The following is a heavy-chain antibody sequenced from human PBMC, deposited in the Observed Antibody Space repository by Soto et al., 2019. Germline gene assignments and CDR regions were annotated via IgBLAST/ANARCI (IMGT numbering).Heavy chain of an antibody. CDR2: IHSSGSI. V-gene: IGHV4-30-4*01. J-gene: IGHJ1*01. Sequence: SETLSLTCTVSGGSISSDDYYWSWIRQAPGRGLEWIGYIHSSGSIYYHPSLKSRATMSIDTAGNQFSLKVRSVTVADTAVYYCARDLDGLHDDTSGPFPRPGWGQGTLVTVSS. CDR1: GGSISSDDYY. D-gene: IGHD3-22*01. CDR3: ARDLDGLHDDTSGPFPRPG.